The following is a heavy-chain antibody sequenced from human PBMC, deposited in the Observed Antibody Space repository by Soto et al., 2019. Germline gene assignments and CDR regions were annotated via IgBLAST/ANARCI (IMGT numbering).Heavy chain of an antibody. V-gene: IGHV4-30-4*01. CDR2: IYYSGST. J-gene: IGHJ4*02. CDR3: ARGSGLYGDYYFDY. CDR1: GGSISSGDYY. D-gene: IGHD4-17*01. Sequence: QVQLQESGPGLVKPSQTLSLTCTVSGGSISSGDYYWSWIRQPPGKGLEWIGYIYYSGSTYYNPSLKRRVTISLDTSKNQFSLKLSSVTAADTAVYYCARGSGLYGDYYFDYWGQGTLVTVSS.